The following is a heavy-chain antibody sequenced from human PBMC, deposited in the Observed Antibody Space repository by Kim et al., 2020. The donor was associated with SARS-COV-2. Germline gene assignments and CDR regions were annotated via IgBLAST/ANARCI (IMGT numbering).Heavy chain of an antibody. Sequence: GGSLRLSCAASGFTFVNYAMHWVRQVPGKGLEWVSLISGDGGRTYYAGSVRGRFTISRDNIKNSLYLQMNDLRIEDTALYYCARWDGDTTGYYYHGLDVWGQGTTVPVSS. D-gene: IGHD3-9*01. CDR2: ISGDGGRT. CDR1: GFTFVNYA. CDR3: ARWDGDTTGYYYHGLDV. J-gene: IGHJ6*02. V-gene: IGHV3-43*02.